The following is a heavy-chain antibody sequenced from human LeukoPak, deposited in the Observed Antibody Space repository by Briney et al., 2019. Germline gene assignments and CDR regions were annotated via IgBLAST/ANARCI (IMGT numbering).Heavy chain of an antibody. J-gene: IGHJ4*02. CDR2: ISAYNGNT. CDR3: ARDDKRYSSSLDY. D-gene: IGHD6-6*01. CDR1: GYTFTGYY. Sequence: ASVKVSCKASGYTFTGYYMHWVRQAPGQGLEWMGWISAYNGNTNYAQKLQGRVTMTTDTSTSTAYMELRSLRSDDTAVYYCARDDKRYSSSLDYWGQGTLVTVSS. V-gene: IGHV1-18*04.